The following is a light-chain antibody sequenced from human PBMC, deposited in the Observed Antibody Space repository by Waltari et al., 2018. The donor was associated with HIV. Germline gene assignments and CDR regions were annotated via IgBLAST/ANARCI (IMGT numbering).Light chain of an antibody. Sequence: SSELTQPPSVSVSPGQTARITCSGDVLSKQYVHWYHQKAGQATSMVMYKDTQRPSGIPERFSGSSSGSTVTLTITEVQAEDEGDYFCQSADSGILFGGGTRLTVL. CDR2: KDT. J-gene: IGLJ2*01. V-gene: IGLV3-25*03. CDR1: VLSKQY. CDR3: QSADSGIL.